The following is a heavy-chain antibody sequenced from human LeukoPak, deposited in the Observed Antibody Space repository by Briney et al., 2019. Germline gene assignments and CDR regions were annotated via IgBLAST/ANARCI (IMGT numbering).Heavy chain of an antibody. D-gene: IGHD4-17*01. J-gene: IGHJ4*02. CDR1: GFTFTNNL. CDR2: MWGDGGKE. V-gene: IGHV3-33*01. CDR3: ARDPADGAYFLDY. Sequence: PRTSLRLSCEVSGFTFTNNLIHSVRQAPGKGLEWVAVMWGDGGKEYNGHAVKGRFTISRDKSKNTVYLQMNSLEAEDTAVYYCARDPADGAYFLDYWGQGTLVTVSS.